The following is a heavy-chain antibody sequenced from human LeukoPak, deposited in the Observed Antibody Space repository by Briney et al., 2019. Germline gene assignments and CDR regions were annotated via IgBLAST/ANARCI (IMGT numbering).Heavy chain of an antibody. D-gene: IGHD6-13*01. CDR2: IKQDGSEK. V-gene: IGHV3-7*05. CDR3: AKDYLLQQLILGGWFDP. Sequence: GGSLRLSCAASGFTFSTYYMAWVRQAPGKGLEWVANIKQDGSEKFYVDSVKGRFTISRDNGGNSLYLQMNSLRAEDTAVYYCAKDYLLQQLILGGWFDPWGQGILVTVSS. CDR1: GFTFSTYY. J-gene: IGHJ5*02.